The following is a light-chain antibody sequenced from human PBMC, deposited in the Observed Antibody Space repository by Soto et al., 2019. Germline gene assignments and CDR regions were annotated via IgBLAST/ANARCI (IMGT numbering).Light chain of an antibody. J-gene: IGKJ2*01. Sequence: EIVLTQSPGTLSMAPGERANVSCRASERVDSSYLAWYQQKPGQAPRLVIYGISNRATGIPDRFSGSGSGALFTLPITSLDPEVFPFYYFQQYGISPSPFAQGPKLDI. CDR3: QQYGISPSP. CDR1: ERVDSSY. CDR2: GIS. V-gene: IGKV3-20*01.